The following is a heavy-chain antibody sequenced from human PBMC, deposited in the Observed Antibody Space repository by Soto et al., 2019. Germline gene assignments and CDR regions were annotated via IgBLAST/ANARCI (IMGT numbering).Heavy chain of an antibody. D-gene: IGHD4-4*01. V-gene: IGHV3-64*01. Sequence: HPGGSLRLSCAASGFTFSSYAMDWVRQAPGKGLEYVSAISSNGGSTYYANSVKGRFTISRDNSKNTLYLQMGSLRAEDMAVYYCARPNSYSKLGIGWFDPWGQGTPVTVSS. CDR2: ISSNGGST. J-gene: IGHJ5*02. CDR3: ARPNSYSKLGIGWFDP. CDR1: GFTFSSYA.